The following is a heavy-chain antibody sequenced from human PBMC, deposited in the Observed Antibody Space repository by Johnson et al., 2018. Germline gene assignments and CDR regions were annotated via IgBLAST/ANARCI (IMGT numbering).Heavy chain of an antibody. J-gene: IGHJ1*01. V-gene: IGHV3-7*01. CDR3: ARDDGSGWGEYFQH. CDR1: GFTFSSYW. Sequence: VQLVQSGGGLVQPGGSLRLSCAASGFTFSSYWMSWVRQAPGKGLEWVANIKQDGSEKYYVDSVKGRFTIPRENAKNSLYVQRNSLGAEDRAVYYCARDDGSGWGEYFQHWGQGTLVTVSS. D-gene: IGHD6-19*01. CDR2: IKQDGSEK.